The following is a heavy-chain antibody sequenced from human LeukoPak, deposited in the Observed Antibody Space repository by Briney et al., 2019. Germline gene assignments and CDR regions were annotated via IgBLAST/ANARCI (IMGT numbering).Heavy chain of an antibody. D-gene: IGHD3-9*01. CDR2: INSDGSST. CDR3: ARVGGFDWLPLDY. CDR1: GLTFSSYW. Sequence: GGSLRLSFAASGLTFSSYWMHWVRQAPGKGLVWVSRINSDGSSTSYADPVKGRFTISRDNAKHTLYLQMNSLRAEDTAVYYCARVGGFDWLPLDYWGQGTLVTVSS. J-gene: IGHJ4*02. V-gene: IGHV3-74*01.